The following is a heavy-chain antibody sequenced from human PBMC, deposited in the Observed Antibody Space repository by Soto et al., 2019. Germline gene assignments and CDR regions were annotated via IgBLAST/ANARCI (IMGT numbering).Heavy chain of an antibody. CDR2: IKGEADGGTT. J-gene: IGHJ4*02. CDR3: TTGLSNGYYNFDY. CDR1: GFTFSNAW. V-gene: IGHV3-15*01. D-gene: IGHD3-22*01. Sequence: GGSLRLSCAASGFTFSNAWMGWVRQAPGKGLEWVGRIKGEADGGTTDYAAPVKGRITISRDHSKDTLYLQMNSLKTEDTAVYYCTTGLSNGYYNFDYWGQGTPVTVSS.